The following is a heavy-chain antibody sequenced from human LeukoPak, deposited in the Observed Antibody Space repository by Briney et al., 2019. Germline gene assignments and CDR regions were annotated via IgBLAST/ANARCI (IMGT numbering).Heavy chain of an antibody. V-gene: IGHV3-7*05. J-gene: IGHJ3*02. Sequence: GGSLRLSCAASGFTFSSYLMSWVRQAPGKGLEWVANIKQDGSEKYYVDSVKGRFTISRDNAKNSLYLQMNSLRAEDTAVYYCARDSSGYWVDAFDIWGQGTMVTVSS. CDR1: GFTFSSYL. D-gene: IGHD3-22*01. CDR2: IKQDGSEK. CDR3: ARDSSGYWVDAFDI.